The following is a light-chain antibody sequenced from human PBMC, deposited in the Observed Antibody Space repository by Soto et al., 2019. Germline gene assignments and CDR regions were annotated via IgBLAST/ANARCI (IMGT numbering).Light chain of an antibody. CDR3: SSYAGSNNYV. V-gene: IGLV2-8*01. Sequence: QSALTQAPSASGSPGQSVTISCTGTSSDVGGYNYVSWYQQHPGKAPKLMICEVTKRPSGVPDRFSGSKSGNTASLTVSGLQAEDEADYYCSSYAGSNNYVFGTGTKLTVL. CDR2: EVT. CDR1: SSDVGGYNY. J-gene: IGLJ1*01.